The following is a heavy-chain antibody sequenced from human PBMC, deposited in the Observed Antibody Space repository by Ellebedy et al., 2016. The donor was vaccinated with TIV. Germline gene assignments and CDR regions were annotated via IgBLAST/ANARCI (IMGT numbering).Heavy chain of an antibody. CDR3: ARQGSGWYGGDY. CDR2: IYPDDSDT. Sequence: GESLKISCQGSGYIFSIYWIGWVRQMPGKSLEWMGIIYPDDSDTRYSPSFQGQVTISADKSISTAYLQWSRLKASDTAMYYCARQGSGWYGGDYWGQGTLVTVSS. CDR1: GYIFSIYW. D-gene: IGHD6-19*01. J-gene: IGHJ4*02. V-gene: IGHV5-51*01.